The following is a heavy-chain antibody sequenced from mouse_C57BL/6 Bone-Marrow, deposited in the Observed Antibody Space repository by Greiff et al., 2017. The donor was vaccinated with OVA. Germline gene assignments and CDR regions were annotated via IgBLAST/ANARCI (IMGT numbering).Heavy chain of an antibody. D-gene: IGHD2-1*01. CDR1: GFNIKDDY. V-gene: IGHV14-4*01. Sequence: EVQLQQSGAELVRPGASVKLSCTASGFNIKDDYMHWVKQRPEQGLEWIGWIDPENGDTEYASKFQGKATITADTSSNTAYLQLSSLTSEDTAVYYWTTFYPRGCAYWGQGTLVTVSA. CDR3: TTFYPRGCAY. J-gene: IGHJ3*01. CDR2: IDPENGDT.